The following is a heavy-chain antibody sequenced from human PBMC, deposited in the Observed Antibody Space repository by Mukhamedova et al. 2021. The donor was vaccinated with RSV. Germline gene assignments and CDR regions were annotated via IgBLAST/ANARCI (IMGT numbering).Heavy chain of an antibody. D-gene: IGHD2-8*02. CDR3: AKDITSWSLACAS. Sequence: AESVQGRFTISRDNSKNTLYLQMNSLRAEDTAIYYCAKDITSWSLACASWGQGTLVTVSS. V-gene: IGHV3-23*01. J-gene: IGHJ4*02.